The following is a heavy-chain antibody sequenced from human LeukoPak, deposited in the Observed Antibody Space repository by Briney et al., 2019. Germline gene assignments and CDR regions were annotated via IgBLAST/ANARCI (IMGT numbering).Heavy chain of an antibody. CDR2: IWYDGSNK. CDR1: GFTFSSYG. D-gene: IGHD3-10*01. V-gene: IGHV3-33*01. CDR3: ARDQWFSGLFFDY. Sequence: GGSLRLSCAASGFTFSSYGMHWVRQAPGKGLEWVAGIWYDGSNKNYADSVKGRFTTSRDNSKNTLYLQMNSLRAEDTAVYFCARDQWFSGLFFDYWGQGILVTVSS. J-gene: IGHJ4*02.